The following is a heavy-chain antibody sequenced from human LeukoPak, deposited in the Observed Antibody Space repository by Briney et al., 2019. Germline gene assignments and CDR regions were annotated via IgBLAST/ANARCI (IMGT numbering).Heavy chain of an antibody. J-gene: IGHJ4*02. CDR2: ISGSGGSS. CDR1: GFTFTNYA. V-gene: IGHV3-23*01. CDR3: AKPLRDAGSFNYPYFDF. D-gene: IGHD5-24*01. Sequence: AGGSLRLSCAASGFTFTNYAMNWVQQAPGKGLEWVSAISGSGGSSSYADSVRGRFTISRDNSNNMLYLQMNSLRAEDTAVYYCAKPLRDAGSFNYPYFDFWGQGTLVTVSS.